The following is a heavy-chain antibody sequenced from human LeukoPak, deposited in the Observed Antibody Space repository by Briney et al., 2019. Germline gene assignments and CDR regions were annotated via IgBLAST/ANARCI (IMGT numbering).Heavy chain of an antibody. CDR2: ISSSGSTI. D-gene: IGHD2-2*01. J-gene: IGHJ4*02. V-gene: IGHV3-48*03. Sequence: GRSLRLSCAASGFTFSSYEMNWVRQAPGKGLDWVSYISSSGSTIYYADSVKGRFTISRDNAKNSLYLQMNSLRAEDTAVYYRASSIVVVPPAMGSFDYWGQGTLVTVSS. CDR1: GFTFSSYE. CDR3: ASSIVVVPPAMGSFDY.